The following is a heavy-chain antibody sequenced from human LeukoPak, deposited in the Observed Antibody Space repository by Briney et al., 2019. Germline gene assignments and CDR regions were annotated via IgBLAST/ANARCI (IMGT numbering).Heavy chain of an antibody. V-gene: IGHV4-59*01. J-gene: IGHJ4*02. CDR1: GGSISSYY. Sequence: SETLSLTCTVSGGSISSYYSSWIRQPPGKGLAWIGYIYYSGSTNYNPSLKTRVTIPVDTSKSQFSLKLSSVTAADTAVYYCARRYYYGSGSFFFDYWGQGTLVTVSS. CDR2: IYYSGST. D-gene: IGHD3-10*01. CDR3: ARRYYYGSGSFFFDY.